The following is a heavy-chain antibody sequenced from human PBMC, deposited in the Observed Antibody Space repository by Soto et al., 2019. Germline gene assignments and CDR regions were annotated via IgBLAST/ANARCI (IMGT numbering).Heavy chain of an antibody. J-gene: IGHJ5*02. CDR1: GGSVSSNSYS. D-gene: IGHD3-3*01. Sequence: PSDTLSLTCTVSGGSVSSNSYSWGWIRQSPGKGLEWIGTIYSSENTYYNPSLVSRVTISVDTSMNEFSLRLSSVTAADTAVYYCARSITIFVVVITQTSARSFDPWGQGTLVIGSA. CDR3: ARSITIFVVVITQTSARSFDP. CDR2: IYSSENT. V-gene: IGHV4-39*01.